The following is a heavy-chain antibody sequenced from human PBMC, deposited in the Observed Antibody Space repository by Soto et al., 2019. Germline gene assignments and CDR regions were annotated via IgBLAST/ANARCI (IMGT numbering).Heavy chain of an antibody. V-gene: IGHV1-69*12. CDR2: IIPIFGTA. D-gene: IGHD5-12*01. CDR3: ARDYTEMATNENWFDP. CDR1: GVTFSSYA. J-gene: IGHJ5*02. Sequence: QVQLVQSGAEVKKPGSSVKVSCKASGVTFSSYAISWVRQAPGQGLEWMGGIIPIFGTANYAQKFQGRVTITADEATSTAYRERSSLRSEDTAVYYCARDYTEMATNENWFDPWGQGTLVTVSS.